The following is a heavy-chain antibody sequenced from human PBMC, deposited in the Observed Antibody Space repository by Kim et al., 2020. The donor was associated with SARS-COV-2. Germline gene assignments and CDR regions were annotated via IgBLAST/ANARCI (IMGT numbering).Heavy chain of an antibody. Sequence: SETLSLTCTVSGGSISSYYWSWIRQPPGKGLEWIGYIYYSGSTNYNPSLKSRVTISVDTSKNQFSLKLSSVTAADTAVDYCARSLGPRNYYYYYYMDVWG. CDR3: ARSLGPRNYYYYYYMDV. CDR1: GGSISSYY. V-gene: IGHV4-59*08. J-gene: IGHJ6*03. CDR2: IYYSGST.